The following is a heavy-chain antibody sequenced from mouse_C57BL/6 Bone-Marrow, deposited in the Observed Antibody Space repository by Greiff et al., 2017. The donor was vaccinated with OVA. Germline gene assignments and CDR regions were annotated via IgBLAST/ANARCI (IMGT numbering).Heavy chain of an antibody. CDR1: GFTFSNYW. V-gene: IGHV6-3*01. Sequence: LVESGGGLVQPGGSMKLSCVASGFTFSNYWMNWVRQSPEKGLEWVAQIRLKSDNYATHYAESVKGRFTISRDDSKSSVYLQMNNLRAEDTGIYYCTRDGYYEPFAYWGQGTLVTVSA. CDR2: IRLKSDNYAT. D-gene: IGHD2-3*01. J-gene: IGHJ3*01. CDR3: TRDGYYEPFAY.